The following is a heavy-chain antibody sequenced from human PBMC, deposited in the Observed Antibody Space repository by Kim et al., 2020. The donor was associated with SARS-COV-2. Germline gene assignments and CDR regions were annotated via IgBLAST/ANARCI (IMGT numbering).Heavy chain of an antibody. CDR2: INPSVGDT. D-gene: IGHD6-25*01. J-gene: IGHJ4*02. V-gene: IGHV1-46*01. CDR3: AREASRSGGYGRPLDY. CDR1: GYTFTTNY. Sequence: ASVKVSCKPSGYTFTTNYIHCVRQAPGQGLEWMGIINPSVGDTSNAQKFQGRVTLTRDTSTSTVYMELRSLTSEDTGVYYCAREASRSGGYGRPLDYWRQGTLVTVSS.